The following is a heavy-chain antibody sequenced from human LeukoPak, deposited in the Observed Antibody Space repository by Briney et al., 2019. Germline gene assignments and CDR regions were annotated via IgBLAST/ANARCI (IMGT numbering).Heavy chain of an antibody. CDR2: VSGSGRNT. D-gene: IGHD1-26*01. CDR1: GFTFSNYA. J-gene: IGHJ4*02. Sequence: GGSLRLSWAGSGFTFSNYAMTWVRQAPGKGLEWVSSVSGSGRNTFYPDSVEGRFTISRDNSKNTVYLQVNSLRADDTAVYYCVKSRRVGANQRGLFDYWGQGTLVTVSP. CDR3: VKSRRVGANQRGLFDY. V-gene: IGHV3-23*01.